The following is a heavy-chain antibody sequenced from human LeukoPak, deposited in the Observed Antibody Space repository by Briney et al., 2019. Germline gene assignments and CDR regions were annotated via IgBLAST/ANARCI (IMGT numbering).Heavy chain of an antibody. CDR1: GGSISSYY. CDR2: IYHSGRT. J-gene: IGHJ4*02. D-gene: IGHD6-19*01. V-gene: IGHV4-59*04. Sequence: SETLSLTCTVSGGSISSYYWSWVRQPPGKGLEWIGTIYHSGRTYYSPPLKSRLTVSVDTSKNQFSLRLSSVTAADTAVYYCARVDSDWSTPSYFDYWGQGILVTVSS. CDR3: ARVDSDWSTPSYFDY.